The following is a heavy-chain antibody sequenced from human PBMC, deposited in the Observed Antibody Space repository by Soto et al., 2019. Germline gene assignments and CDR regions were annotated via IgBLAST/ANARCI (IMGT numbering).Heavy chain of an antibody. J-gene: IGHJ3*02. D-gene: IGHD3-3*01. CDR3: ARGGGVGVAGSAAFDM. V-gene: IGHV1-2*02. CDR1: GYPVTAYY. Sequence: QLHLVQSGAVVKKPGASVTVSCSASGYPVTAYYMHWVRQAPGRGLEWMGGINPATGAAKYTQTFQGRVTMTRDPSTSTVFRELSGLTSEDTAVFYGARGGGVGVAGSAAFDMWGQGTLVTVSS. CDR2: INPATGAA.